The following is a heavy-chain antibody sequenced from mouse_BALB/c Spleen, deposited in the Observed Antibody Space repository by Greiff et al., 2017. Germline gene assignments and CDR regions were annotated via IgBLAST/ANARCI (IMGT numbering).Heavy chain of an antibody. D-gene: IGHD2-4*01. Sequence: EVQLVESGGGLVKPGGSLTLSCAASGFAFSSYDMSWVRQTPEKRLEWVAYISSGGGSTYYPDTVKGRFTISRDNAKNTLYLQMSSLKSEDTAMYFCERERDYRYYYAMDYWGQGTSVTVSS. CDR3: ERERDYRYYYAMDY. J-gene: IGHJ4*01. CDR2: ISSGGGST. CDR1: GFAFSSYD. V-gene: IGHV5-12-1*01.